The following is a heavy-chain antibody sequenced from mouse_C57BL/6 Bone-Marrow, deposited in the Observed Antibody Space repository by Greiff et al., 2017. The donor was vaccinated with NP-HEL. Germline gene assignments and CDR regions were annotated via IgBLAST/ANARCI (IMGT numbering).Heavy chain of an antibody. CDR2: IWSGGST. Sequence: QVQLQQSGPGLVQPSQSLSITCTVSGFSLTSYGVHWVRQSPGKGLEWLGVIWSGGSTDYNAAFISRLSISKDNSKSQVFFKMNSLQADDTAIYYCARSFYDYDVRDAMDYWGQGTSVTVSS. J-gene: IGHJ4*01. D-gene: IGHD2-4*01. V-gene: IGHV2-2*01. CDR1: GFSLTSYG. CDR3: ARSFYDYDVRDAMDY.